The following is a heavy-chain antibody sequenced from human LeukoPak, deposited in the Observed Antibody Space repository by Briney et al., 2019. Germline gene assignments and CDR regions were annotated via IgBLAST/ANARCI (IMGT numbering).Heavy chain of an antibody. D-gene: IGHD3-10*01. Sequence: GGSLRLSCAASGFTFSSYAMSWVRQAPGKGLEWVSAISGSGGSTYYADSVKGRFTISGDNSKNTLYLQMNSLRAEDTAVYYCAKGNRVRGVITWFDPWGQGTLVTASS. CDR1: GFTFSSYA. J-gene: IGHJ5*02. V-gene: IGHV3-23*01. CDR3: AKGNRVRGVITWFDP. CDR2: ISGSGGST.